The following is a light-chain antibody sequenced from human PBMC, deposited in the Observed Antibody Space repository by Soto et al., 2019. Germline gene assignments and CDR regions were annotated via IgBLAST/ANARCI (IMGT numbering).Light chain of an antibody. Sequence: EIVLAQSPATLSLSPGERATLSCRASQSVSISLAWYQQKPGQAPRLLIYDTSNRATGIPARFSGSGSGTDFTLTISSLQPEDFATYYCQQSYSIPHTFGQGTRVDIK. V-gene: IGKV3-11*01. CDR3: QQSYSIPHT. CDR2: DTS. J-gene: IGKJ5*01. CDR1: QSVSIS.